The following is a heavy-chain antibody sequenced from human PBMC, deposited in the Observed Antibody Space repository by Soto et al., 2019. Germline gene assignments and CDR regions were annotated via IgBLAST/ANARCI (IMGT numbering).Heavy chain of an antibody. V-gene: IGHV3-23*01. CDR3: ATSTVSYVDIVSSTTRGYFDH. D-gene: IGHD5-12*01. CDR2: ISDSGGST. J-gene: IGHJ4*02. Sequence: PGGSLRLSCAASGFTFTNYAMSWVRQAPGKGLEWVSGISDSGGSTYYADSVKGQVTLSVDRSISTAYLQWSSLKASDTAIYYCATSTVSYVDIVSSTTRGYFDHWGQGTLVTVSS. CDR1: GFTFTNYA.